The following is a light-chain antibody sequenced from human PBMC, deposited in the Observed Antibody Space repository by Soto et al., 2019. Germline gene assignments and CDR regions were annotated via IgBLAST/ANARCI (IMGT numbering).Light chain of an antibody. CDR3: QQYGSSPGT. V-gene: IGKV3-20*01. Sequence: EMVLTQSPGTLSLSPGERATLSCRASQSVSSSYLAWYQQKPGQAPRLIISCACSRATGIPDRFSGSGSGTEFTLTISRLVTEDFEVYYCQQYGSSPGTFGQGTKVDIK. CDR2: CAC. J-gene: IGKJ1*01. CDR1: QSVSSSY.